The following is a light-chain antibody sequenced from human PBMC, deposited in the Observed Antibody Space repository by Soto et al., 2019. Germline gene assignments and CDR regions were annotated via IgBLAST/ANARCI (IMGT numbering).Light chain of an antibody. J-gene: IGKJ1*01. CDR2: GAS. CDR3: QQYGRTSWT. CDR1: QSVSTNF. V-gene: IGKV3-20*01. Sequence: EIVLTQSPGTPSLSPGEGATLSCRASQSVSTNFFAWYQQKPGQAPRLLIYGASTRATGIPDRFSGSGSGTDFTLTISRLEPEDFAVYYWQQYGRTSWTFGQGTKVEIK.